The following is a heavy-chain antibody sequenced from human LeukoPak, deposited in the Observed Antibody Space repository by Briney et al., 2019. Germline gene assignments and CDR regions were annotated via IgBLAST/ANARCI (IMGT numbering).Heavy chain of an antibody. J-gene: IGHJ6*02. CDR2: IYSGGST. CDR3: AGTLIAYYYYGMDV. Sequence: GGSLRLSCAASGFTVSSNYMSWVRQAPGKGLEWVSVIYSGGSTYYADSVKGRFTISRDNSKNTLYLQMNSLRAEDTAVYYCAGTLIAYYYYGMDVWGQGTTVTVSS. D-gene: IGHD3-16*01. CDR1: GFTVSSNY. V-gene: IGHV3-53*01.